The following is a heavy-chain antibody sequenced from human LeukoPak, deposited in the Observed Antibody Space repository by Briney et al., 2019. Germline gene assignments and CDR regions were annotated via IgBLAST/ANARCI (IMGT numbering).Heavy chain of an antibody. V-gene: IGHV3-21*01. D-gene: IGHD5-18*01. CDR3: AREGHQLWSTGNKYYFDY. J-gene: IGHJ4*02. CDR1: GFTFSSYS. CDR2: ISSSSSYI. Sequence: GGSLRLSCAASGFTFSSYSMNWVRQAPGKGLEWVSSISSSSSYIYYADSVKGRFTISRDNAKNSLYLQMNSLRAEDTAVYYCAREGHQLWSTGNKYYFDYWGQETLVTVSS.